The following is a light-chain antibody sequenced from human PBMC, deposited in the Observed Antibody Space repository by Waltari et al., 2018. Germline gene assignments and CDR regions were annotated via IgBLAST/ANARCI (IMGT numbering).Light chain of an antibody. CDR2: EVS. J-gene: IGLJ2*01. Sequence: QSALTQPASVSGSPGQSITISCTGTSSDVGSYNLVSWYQQHPGKAPKPMIYEVSKRPSGVFIRSSGSKSGTPASLTISGLQAEDEADYYCCSYAGSSTVVFGGGTKLTVL. CDR1: SSDVGSYNL. V-gene: IGLV2-23*02. CDR3: CSYAGSSTVV.